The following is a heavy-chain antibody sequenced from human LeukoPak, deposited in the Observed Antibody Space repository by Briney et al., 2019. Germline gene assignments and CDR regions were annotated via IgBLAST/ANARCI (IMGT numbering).Heavy chain of an antibody. J-gene: IGHJ6*03. Sequence: SVKLSCKASGGTFSSYAISWVRQAPGQGLEWMGGIIPIFGTANYAQKFQGRVTITADESTSTAYMELSSLRAEDTAVYYCARGIPGFYYYYMDVWGKGTTVTVSS. CDR1: GGTFSSYA. CDR2: IIPIFGTA. V-gene: IGHV1-69*13. CDR3: ARGIPGFYYYYMDV.